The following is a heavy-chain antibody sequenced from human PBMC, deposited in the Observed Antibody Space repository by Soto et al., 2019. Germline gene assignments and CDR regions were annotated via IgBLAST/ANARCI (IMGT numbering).Heavy chain of an antibody. CDR2: IYDSGNT. J-gene: IGHJ4*02. D-gene: IGHD6-19*01. CDR3: ARGYASGLPGY. V-gene: IGHV4-30-2*01. Sequence: QLQLQESGSGLVKPSQTLSLTCAVSGGSISSGGYSWNWIRQPPGKGLEWIGYIYDSGNTNFNPSLRSRVSISADRSKNHFSMNITSVTAADTAVYYCARGYASGLPGYWGQGILVTVSS. CDR1: GGSISSGGYS.